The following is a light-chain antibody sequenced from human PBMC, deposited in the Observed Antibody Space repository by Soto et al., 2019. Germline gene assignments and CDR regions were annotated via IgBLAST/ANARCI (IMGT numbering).Light chain of an antibody. CDR2: VGTGGIVG. CDR3: GADHGSGSSFV. V-gene: IGLV9-49*01. Sequence: QLVLTQPPSTSASLGASVTLTCTLGSFYSDYKVDWYQQRPGKGPRFVMRVGTGGIVGSKGDGIPDRFSVAGSGLNRYLTXXXXXXXXXXXYHCGADHGSGSSFVFGGGTKLTVL. J-gene: IGLJ2*01. CDR1: SFYSDYK.